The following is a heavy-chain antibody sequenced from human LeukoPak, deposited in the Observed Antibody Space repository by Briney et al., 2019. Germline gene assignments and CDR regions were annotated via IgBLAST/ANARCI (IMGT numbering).Heavy chain of an antibody. V-gene: IGHV4-59*08. D-gene: IGHD6-13*01. CDR3: ARLEEAAAFGY. Sequence: PSETLSLTCTVSGGSISSYYWSWIRQPPGKGLEWIGYIYYSGRTNYNPSLKSRVTISVDTSKNQFSLKLSSVTAADTAVYYCARLEEAAAFGYWGQGTLVTVSS. J-gene: IGHJ4*02. CDR1: GGSISSYY. CDR2: IYYSGRT.